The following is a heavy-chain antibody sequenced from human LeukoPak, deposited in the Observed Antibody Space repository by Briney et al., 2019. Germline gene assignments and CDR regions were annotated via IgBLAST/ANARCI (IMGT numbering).Heavy chain of an antibody. D-gene: IGHD6-6*01. CDR3: ASLGEYSSSA. J-gene: IGHJ5*02. Sequence: SSETLSLTCTVSGGSISSGDYDWSWIRQPPGKGLEWIGYIYYSGSTYYNPSLKRRVPIPVATSKTQFSLKLSSVTPADTAVYYCASLGEYSSSAWGQATLATVSS. CDR1: GGSISSGDYD. CDR2: IYYSGST. V-gene: IGHV4-30-4*01.